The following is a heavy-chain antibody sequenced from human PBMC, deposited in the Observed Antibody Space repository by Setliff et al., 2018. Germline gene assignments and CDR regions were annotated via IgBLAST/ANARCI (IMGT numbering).Heavy chain of an antibody. J-gene: IGHJ4*02. Sequence: PGGSLRLSCAASGFTFNTYAMSWVRQPPGKGLEWVSSISDTAIGIYYTGSVRGRFTISRDNSKKMLFLQMNSLRVEDTAIYYCAKDVVGYSSTWPKRDYFDSWGQGTLVTVSS. CDR1: GFTFNTYA. CDR3: AKDVVGYSSTWPKRDYFDS. D-gene: IGHD6-13*01. CDR2: ISDTAIGI. V-gene: IGHV3-23*01.